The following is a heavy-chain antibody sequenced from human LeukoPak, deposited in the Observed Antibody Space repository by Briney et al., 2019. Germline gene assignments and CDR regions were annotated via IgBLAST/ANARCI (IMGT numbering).Heavy chain of an antibody. V-gene: IGHV3-74*01. CDR1: GFAISSYW. CDR2: VKYDGTVT. CDR3: VKPEWFDA. D-gene: IGHD1-14*01. J-gene: IGHJ5*02. Sequence: GGTLRLSRAASGFAISSYWMSWVRQAPGKGLVWVARVKYDGTVTTYTDFVKGRFTISKDSAKNTLYLQMNSLRAEDRRVYYCVKPEWFDAWGQGSRSPLSS.